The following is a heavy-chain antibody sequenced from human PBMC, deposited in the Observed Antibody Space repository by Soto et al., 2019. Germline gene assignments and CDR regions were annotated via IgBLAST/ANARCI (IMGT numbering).Heavy chain of an antibody. CDR2: INWDGSNT. CDR3: AKVVTRHSWNAGLDY. D-gene: IGHD1-1*01. J-gene: IGHJ4*02. CDR1: GFTFEDYS. V-gene: IGHV3-43*01. Sequence: EVHLVESGGVVVQPGGSLRLSCAASGFTFEDYSMHWVRQAPGKGLDWVSLINWDGSNTYYADSVKGRFTISRDNTKNSLYLQMNSLSTEDTALYYCAKVVTRHSWNAGLDYWGQGTLVTVSS.